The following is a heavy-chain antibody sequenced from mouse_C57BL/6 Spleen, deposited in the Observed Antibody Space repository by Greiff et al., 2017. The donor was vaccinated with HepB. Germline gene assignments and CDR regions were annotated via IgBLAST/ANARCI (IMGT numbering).Heavy chain of an antibody. D-gene: IGHD3-1*01. CDR3: ASVTDLATVWFGC. Sequence: VQLQQSGAELVKPGASVKLSCTASGFNIKDYYMHWVKQRTEQGLEWIGRIDPEDGETKYAPKFKGKATITADTSSNTAYLQLSSLTSEDTAVYYCASVTDLATVWFGCWGQGTPVTVSA. J-gene: IGHJ3*01. V-gene: IGHV14-2*01. CDR2: IDPEDGET. CDR1: GFNIKDYY.